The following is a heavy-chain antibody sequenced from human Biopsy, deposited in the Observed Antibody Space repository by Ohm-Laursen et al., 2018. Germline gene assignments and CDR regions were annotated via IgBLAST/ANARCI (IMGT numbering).Heavy chain of an antibody. CDR1: GFIFDDYA. CDR2: ITWNSGTI. J-gene: IGHJ2*01. CDR3: AKARVAIRYFDI. Sequence: SLRLSCAASGFIFDDYAMHWVRQAPGKGLEWVSSITWNSGTIDYADSVKGRFTISRDNAKNSLYLQMNSLRAGDTALYYCAKARVAIRYFDIWGRGTRVTVSS. D-gene: IGHD2-15*01. V-gene: IGHV3-9*01.